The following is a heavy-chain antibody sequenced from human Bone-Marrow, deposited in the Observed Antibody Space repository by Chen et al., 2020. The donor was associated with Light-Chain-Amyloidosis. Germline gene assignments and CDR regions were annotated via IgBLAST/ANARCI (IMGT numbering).Heavy chain of an antibody. Sequence: EVRLLESGGGLVQPGGAMRLSCQFPGFTFSHYAMNWVRQAPGKGLQWISSISETGANTDYEDSVKGRFTISRDNSNNMLYLQLTSLRAEDTAVYYCAKQYLVGGWGQGTLVTVSS. CDR3: AKQYLVGG. CDR2: ISETGANT. D-gene: IGHD6-13*01. V-gene: IGHV3-23*01. J-gene: IGHJ4*02. CDR1: GFTFSHYA.